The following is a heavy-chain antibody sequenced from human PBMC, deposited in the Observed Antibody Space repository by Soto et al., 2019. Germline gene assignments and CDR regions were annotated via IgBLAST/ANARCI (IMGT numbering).Heavy chain of an antibody. Sequence: QVQLVQSGTEVKKPGSSVKVSCKASGGTFRNYPINWVRQAPGQGLEWMGSIFPLTDIPDYAQNFQARLTISADKSTSTAYMELSSLTSDDTAMYFCARGPLVVLNYFESWGQRTLVTVSS. CDR2: IFPLTDIP. CDR1: GGTFRNYP. J-gene: IGHJ4*02. CDR3: ARGPLVVLNYFES. V-gene: IGHV1-69*02.